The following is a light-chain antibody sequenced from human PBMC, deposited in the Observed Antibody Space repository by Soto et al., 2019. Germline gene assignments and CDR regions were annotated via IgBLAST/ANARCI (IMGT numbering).Light chain of an antibody. Sequence: DIQMTQSPSSLSASVGDRVAITCRASQSISNYLNWYQQKPGKAPNLLIYAASNLQSGVPARFTGSGSGTVFTLTISSLQPEDFATYFCQRTYTTLWTFGQGTKVDI. CDR1: QSISNY. CDR3: QRTYTTLWT. J-gene: IGKJ1*01. CDR2: AAS. V-gene: IGKV1-39*01.